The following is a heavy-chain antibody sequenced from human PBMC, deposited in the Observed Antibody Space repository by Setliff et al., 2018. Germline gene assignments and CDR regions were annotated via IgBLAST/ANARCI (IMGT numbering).Heavy chain of an antibody. CDR1: GYTFTGYY. CDR2: INPNSGGT. CDR3: ARDSRGLVPAAIEGSYYYYGMDV. Sequence: GASVKVSCKASGYTFTGYYMHWVRQAPGQGLEWMGWINPNSGGTNYAQKFQGRVTITADESTSTAYMELSSLRSEDTAVYYCARDSRGLVPAAIEGSYYYYGMDVWGQGTTVTVSS. V-gene: IGHV1-2*02. D-gene: IGHD2-2*02. J-gene: IGHJ6*02.